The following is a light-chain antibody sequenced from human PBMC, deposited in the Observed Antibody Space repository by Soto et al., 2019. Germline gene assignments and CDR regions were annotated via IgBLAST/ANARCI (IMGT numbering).Light chain of an antibody. CDR1: QSVNSNY. CDR2: GAS. CDR3: QQYGRSPYT. J-gene: IGKJ2*01. Sequence: EIALTQSPGTLSLSPGERATLSCRASQSVNSNYVAWYQQKPGQAPRLLIYGASSRATGIPDRFSGSGSGTDFTLTISRLEPADFAVYYCQQYGRSPYTFGQGTKLEIK. V-gene: IGKV3-20*01.